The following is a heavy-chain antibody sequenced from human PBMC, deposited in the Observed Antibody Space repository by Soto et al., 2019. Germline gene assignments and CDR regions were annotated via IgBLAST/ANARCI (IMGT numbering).Heavy chain of an antibody. D-gene: IGHD6-19*01. CDR2: ISDYNGDT. V-gene: IGHV1-18*01. J-gene: IGHJ3*02. CDR1: GYTFTNFG. Sequence: ASVKVSCKASGYTFTNFGITWVRQAPGQGLEWMGWISDYNGDTSYAQKFQGRVTMTTDRSQGTAYMELRSLRSDDTAVYYCARGPYSSGWYFAFNIWGQGTMVTVSS. CDR3: ARGPYSSGWYFAFNI.